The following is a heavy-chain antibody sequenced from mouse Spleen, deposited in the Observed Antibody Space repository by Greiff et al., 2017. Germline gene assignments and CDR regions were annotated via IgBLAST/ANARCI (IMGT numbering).Heavy chain of an antibody. D-gene: IGHD1-1*01. J-gene: IGHJ3*01. CDR3: ARQNGSSYAWFAY. CDR2: IWSDGST. Sequence: VQLQQSGPGLVAPSQSLSITCTISGFSLTSYGVHWVRQPPGKGLEWLVVIWSDGSTTYNSALKSRLSISKDNSKSQVFLKMNSLQTDDTAMYYCARQNGSSYAWFAYWGQGTLVTVSA. V-gene: IGHV2-6-1*01. CDR1: GFSLTSYG.